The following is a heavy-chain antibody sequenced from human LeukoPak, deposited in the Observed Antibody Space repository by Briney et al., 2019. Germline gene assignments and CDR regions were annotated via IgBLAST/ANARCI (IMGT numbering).Heavy chain of an antibody. V-gene: IGHV3-21*01. D-gene: IGHD3-22*01. CDR1: GFTFSSYS. CDR2: ISSSSSYI. Sequence: GGSLRLSCAASGFTFSSYSMNWVRQAPGKGLEWVSSISSSSSYIYYADSVKGRFTISRDNAKNSLYLQMNSLRAEDTAVYYCARDTGAYYDSGGLDYWGQGTLVTVSS. J-gene: IGHJ4*02. CDR3: ARDTGAYYDSGGLDY.